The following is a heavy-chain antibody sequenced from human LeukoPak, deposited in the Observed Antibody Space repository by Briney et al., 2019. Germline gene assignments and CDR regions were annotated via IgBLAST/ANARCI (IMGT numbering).Heavy chain of an antibody. V-gene: IGHV4-39*01. D-gene: IGHD6-19*01. CDR3: ARPTRSGWYYY. CDR2: IYYSGST. J-gene: IGHJ4*02. CDR1: GGSISSSSYY. Sequence: SETLSLTCTVSGGSISSSSYYWGWIRQPPGRGLEWIGSIYYSGSTYYNPSLKSRVTISVDTSKNQFPLKLSSVTAADTAVYYCARPTRSGWYYYWGQGTLVTVSS.